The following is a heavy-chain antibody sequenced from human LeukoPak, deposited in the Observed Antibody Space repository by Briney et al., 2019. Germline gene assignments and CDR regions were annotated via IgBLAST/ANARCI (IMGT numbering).Heavy chain of an antibody. V-gene: IGHV3-48*04. J-gene: IGHJ4*02. Sequence: PAGFLRLSCTASGFTFSIYSMNWVRQAPGKVLEWVSYIISSGSTIYYADSVKGRFTISRDNAKNSMYLQMNSLRAEDTAVYYCATDSGSSYGSSNYWGQGTLVTVSS. CDR1: GFTFSIYS. CDR2: IISSGSTI. CDR3: ATDSGSSYGSSNY. D-gene: IGHD5-18*01.